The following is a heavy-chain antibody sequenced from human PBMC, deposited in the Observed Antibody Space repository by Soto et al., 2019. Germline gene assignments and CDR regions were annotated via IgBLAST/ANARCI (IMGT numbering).Heavy chain of an antibody. J-gene: IGHJ4*02. D-gene: IGHD6-19*01. V-gene: IGHV3-23*01. CDR3: AKPLYSSGWSKFDC. Sequence: EVQLLESGGGLVQPGGSLRLSCAASGFTFSSHAMSWVRQAPGKGLGWVSGISGGGDTTYYADSVRGRFTISGDNPKSTLYLQMNSLSAEDSALYYCAKPLYSSGWSKFDCWGQGILVTVSS. CDR2: ISGGGDTT. CDR1: GFTFSSHA.